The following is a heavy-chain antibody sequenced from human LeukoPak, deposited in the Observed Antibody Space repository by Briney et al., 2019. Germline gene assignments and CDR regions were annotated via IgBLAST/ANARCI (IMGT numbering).Heavy chain of an antibody. CDR2: ISYDGSNK. V-gene: IGHV3-30*14. J-gene: IGHJ6*02. CDR3: ARGGPHYCSGGSCYLDYYYGMDV. Sequence: GRSLRLSCAASGFTFSSYAMHWVRQAPGKGLEWVAVISYDGSNKYYADSVKGRFTISRDNSKNTLYLQMNSLRAEDTAVYYCARGGPHYCSGGSCYLDYYYGMDVWGQGTTVTISS. CDR1: GFTFSSYA. D-gene: IGHD2-15*01.